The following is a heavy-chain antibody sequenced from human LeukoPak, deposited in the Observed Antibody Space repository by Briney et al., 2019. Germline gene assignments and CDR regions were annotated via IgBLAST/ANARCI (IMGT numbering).Heavy chain of an antibody. V-gene: IGHV3-30*18. CDR2: ISYDGSNK. CDR3: AKDPYFDY. Sequence: GGSLRLSCAASGFTFSSYGMHWVRQAPGKGLEWVAVISYDGSNKHYADSVKGRFTISRDNSKNTLYLQMNSLRAEDTAVYYCAKDPYFDYWGQGTLVTVSS. CDR1: GFTFSSYG. J-gene: IGHJ4*02.